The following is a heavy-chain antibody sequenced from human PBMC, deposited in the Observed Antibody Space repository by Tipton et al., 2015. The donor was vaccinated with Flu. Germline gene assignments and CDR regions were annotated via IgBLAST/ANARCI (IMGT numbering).Heavy chain of an antibody. CDR3: ARGPLPYSNWYNGMDV. J-gene: IGHJ6*02. CDR2: IGSAGDT. Sequence: QLVQSGGTLAQPGGSLRLSCAASGFTFSSYDIHWVRQAAGKGLEWVSAIGSAGDTYYLDSVKGRFTISRDNAKNSLYLQMNSLRVGDTAVYYCARGPLPYSNWYNGMDVWGQGTTVTVSS. D-gene: IGHD6-13*01. CDR1: GFTFSSYD. V-gene: IGHV3-13*01.